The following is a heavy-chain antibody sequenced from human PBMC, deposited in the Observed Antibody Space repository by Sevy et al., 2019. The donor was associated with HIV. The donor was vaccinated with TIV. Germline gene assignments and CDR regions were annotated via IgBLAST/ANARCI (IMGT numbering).Heavy chain of an antibody. J-gene: IGHJ4*02. Sequence: GGSLRLSCTASGFTFADYPINWLRQAPGKGLEWVGFITSKSFGGTKEYAASVKGRLTISRDDSKSIAYLQMNSLKAEDTAVYYCTRERGGAASRFDYWGQGTLVTVSS. D-gene: IGHD2-2*01. CDR2: ITSKSFGGTK. V-gene: IGHV3-49*03. CDR3: TRERGGAASRFDY. CDR1: GFTFADYP.